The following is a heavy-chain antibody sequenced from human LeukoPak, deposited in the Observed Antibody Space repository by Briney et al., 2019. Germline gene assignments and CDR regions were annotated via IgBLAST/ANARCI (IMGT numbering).Heavy chain of an antibody. V-gene: IGHV1-69*04. Sequence: SVTVSCTASGGTFSSYAISWVRQAPGQGLEWMGRIIPILGIANYAQKFQGRVTITADKSTSTAYMELSSLRSEDTAVYYCARSRYGDYVFDYWGQGTLVTVSS. CDR2: IIPILGIA. D-gene: IGHD4-17*01. J-gene: IGHJ4*02. CDR1: GGTFSSYA. CDR3: ARSRYGDYVFDY.